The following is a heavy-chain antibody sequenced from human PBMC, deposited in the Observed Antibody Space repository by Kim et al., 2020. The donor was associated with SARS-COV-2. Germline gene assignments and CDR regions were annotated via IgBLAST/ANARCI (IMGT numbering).Heavy chain of an antibody. Sequence: TYSNPSLERRVTIAVDTSKNQFALKRSAVTAADTAVYYCARASMAAAFDYWGQGTLVTVSS. J-gene: IGHJ4*02. CDR2: T. D-gene: IGHD6-13*01. V-gene: IGHV4-39*01. CDR3: ARASMAAAFDY.